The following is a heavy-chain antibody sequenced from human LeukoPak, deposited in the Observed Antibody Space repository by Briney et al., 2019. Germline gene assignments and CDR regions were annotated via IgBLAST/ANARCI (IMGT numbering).Heavy chain of an antibody. CDR2: IYTSGNT. J-gene: IGHJ6*02. D-gene: IGHD4-17*01. Sequence: PSETLSLTCTVSGGSISSYYWSWIRQPAGKGLEWIGRIYTSGNTNYNPSLKSRVTMSVDTSKNQFSLMLSSVTAADTAVYYCARDTTVTYYYYGMDVWGQGTTVTVSS. CDR1: GGSISSYY. V-gene: IGHV4-4*07. CDR3: ARDTTVTYYYYGMDV.